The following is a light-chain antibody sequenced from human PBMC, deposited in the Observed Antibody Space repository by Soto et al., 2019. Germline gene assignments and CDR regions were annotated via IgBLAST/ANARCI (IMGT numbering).Light chain of an antibody. V-gene: IGKV1-16*01. Sequence: DIQMTQSPSSLSASVGDRVTITCRASQGISSFLAWFQQKPGKAPKPLMYGAYSLQSGVPSRFSASGSGTDFTLTISSLQPEDFATYYCQQYNDFPCTCGQATKVEIK. CDR3: QQYNDFPCT. CDR1: QGISSF. J-gene: IGKJ1*01. CDR2: GAY.